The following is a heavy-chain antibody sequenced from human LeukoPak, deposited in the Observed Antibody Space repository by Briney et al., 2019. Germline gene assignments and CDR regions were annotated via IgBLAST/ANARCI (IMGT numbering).Heavy chain of an antibody. V-gene: IGHV1-69*04. Sequence: GSSVTVSFKASGGTFINYAISWVRQARGQGLEWMGSIIPILGIANYAQKFQGRVTITADKSTSTAYMELSSLGSEDTAVYYCARAGCGGDCYSGYYYGMDVWGQGTTVTVSS. D-gene: IGHD2-21*02. J-gene: IGHJ6*02. CDR2: IIPILGIA. CDR3: ARAGCGGDCYSGYYYGMDV. CDR1: GGTFINYA.